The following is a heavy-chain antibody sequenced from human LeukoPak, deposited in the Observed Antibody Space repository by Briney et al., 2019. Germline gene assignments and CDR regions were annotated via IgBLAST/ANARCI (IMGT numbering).Heavy chain of an antibody. CDR1: GGSISSYY. CDR3: ARQRLVAGTTIFDY. CDR2: IYYSGST. Sequence: SETLSLTCTVSGGSISSYYWSWIRQPPGKGLEWIGYIYYSGSTNYNPSLKSRVTISVDTSKNQFSLKLSSVTAADTAVYCCARQRLVAGTTIFDYWGQGTLVTVSS. J-gene: IGHJ4*02. V-gene: IGHV4-59*08. D-gene: IGHD6-19*01.